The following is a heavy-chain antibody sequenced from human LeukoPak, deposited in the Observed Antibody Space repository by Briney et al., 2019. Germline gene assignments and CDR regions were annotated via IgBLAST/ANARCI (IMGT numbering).Heavy chain of an antibody. Sequence: GGSLRLSCTASGFPFIEYSMNWVRQAPGNGLEWISYIGIDSGNTKYADSVRGRFTISTDKAKNSLYLQMNSLRVEDTAVYYCARDHNYAFDNWGQGTLVSVAS. CDR2: IGIDSGNT. D-gene: IGHD1-1*01. CDR1: GFPFIEYS. CDR3: ARDHNYAFDN. V-gene: IGHV3-48*01. J-gene: IGHJ4*02.